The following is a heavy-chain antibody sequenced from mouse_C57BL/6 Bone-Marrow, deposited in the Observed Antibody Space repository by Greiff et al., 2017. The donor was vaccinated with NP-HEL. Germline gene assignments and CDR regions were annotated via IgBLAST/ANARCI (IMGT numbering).Heavy chain of an antibody. CDR3: SRLMITAVFDY. J-gene: IGHJ2*01. Sequence: QVQLQQSGPELVKPGASVKISCKASGYAFSSSWMNWVKQRPGQGLEWIGRIYPGDGDTNYNGKFKGKATLTAAKSSSTAYMQLSSLTSEDSAVSFYSRLMITAVFDYWGQGTTLTVSS. CDR1: GYAFSSSW. V-gene: IGHV1-82*01. D-gene: IGHD2-4*01. CDR2: IYPGDGDT.